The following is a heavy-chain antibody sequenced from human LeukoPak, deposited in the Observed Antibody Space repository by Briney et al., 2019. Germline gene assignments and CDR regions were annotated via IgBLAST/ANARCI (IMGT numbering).Heavy chain of an antibody. D-gene: IGHD4-17*01. CDR3: ARGLSTTVTTNYYYYYYMDV. V-gene: IGHV3-53*01. CDR2: IYSGSST. J-gene: IGHJ6*03. CDR1: GFTVSSNY. Sequence: PGGSLRLSCAASGFTVSSNYMSWVRQAPGKGLEWVSVIYSGSSTYYADSVKGRFTISRDNSKNTLYLQMNSLRAEDTAVYYCARGLSTTVTTNYYYYYYMDVWGKGTTVTISS.